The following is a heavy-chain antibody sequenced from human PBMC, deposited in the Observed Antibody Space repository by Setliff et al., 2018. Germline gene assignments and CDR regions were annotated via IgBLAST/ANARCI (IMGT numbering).Heavy chain of an antibody. J-gene: IGHJ4*02. CDR1: GFSYSNCW. D-gene: IGHD2-8*01. CDR3: LRLVRYCSRTTCQRTPGDEV. CDR2: INPHASEK. V-gene: IGHV3-7*03. Sequence: GGSLRLSCTASGFSYSNCWVSWVRQAPGKGLEWLASINPHASEKYYVDSVKGRFTISRDNAKNSLSLQMNNLRFDDTAVYYCLRLVRYCSRTTCQRTPGDEVWGQGTLVTVSS.